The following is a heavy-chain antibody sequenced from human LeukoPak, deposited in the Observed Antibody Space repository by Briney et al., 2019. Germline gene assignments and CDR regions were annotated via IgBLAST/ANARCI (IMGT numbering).Heavy chain of an antibody. CDR3: ARDTASQRAYYYYGMDV. CDR1: GGTFSSYA. J-gene: IGHJ6*02. V-gene: IGHV1-69*13. D-gene: IGHD4-17*01. Sequence: ASVKVSCKASGGTFSSYAISWVRQAPGQGLEWMGGIIPIFGTANYAQKFQGRVTITADESTSTAYMELSSLRSEDTAVYYYARDTASQRAYYYYGMDVWGQGTTVTVSS. CDR2: IIPIFGTA.